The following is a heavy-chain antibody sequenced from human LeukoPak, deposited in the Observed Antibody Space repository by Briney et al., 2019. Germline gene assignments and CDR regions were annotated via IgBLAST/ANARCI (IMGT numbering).Heavy chain of an antibody. CDR3: SKGLAPTGTTHTAAGY. CDR1: GFTFSPYA. Sequence: GGSLRLSCTVSGFTFSPYAMSWVRQAPGKGLEWVSSISTSGGNTYYADSVKGRFTISRDNSKNTLYLQMNSLRAEDSGVCYCSKGLAPTGTTHTAAGYWGQGTLVTVSP. D-gene: IGHD1-1*01. CDR2: ISTSGGNT. V-gene: IGHV3-23*01. J-gene: IGHJ4*02.